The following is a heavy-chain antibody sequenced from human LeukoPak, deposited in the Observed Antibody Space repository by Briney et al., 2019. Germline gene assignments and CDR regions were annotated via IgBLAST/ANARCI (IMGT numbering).Heavy chain of an antibody. J-gene: IGHJ6*03. CDR3: ARGQRYYYGSGSYYSGYHYYMDV. Sequence: SETLSLTCAVSGGSISSNSYYWGWIRQPPGKGLEWIGSIYYSGSTYYNPSLKSRVTISVDTSKNQFSLKLSSVTAADTAVYYCARGQRYYYGSGSYYSGYHYYMDVWGKGTTVTVSS. D-gene: IGHD3-10*01. V-gene: IGHV4-39*01. CDR1: GGSISSNSYY. CDR2: IYYSGST.